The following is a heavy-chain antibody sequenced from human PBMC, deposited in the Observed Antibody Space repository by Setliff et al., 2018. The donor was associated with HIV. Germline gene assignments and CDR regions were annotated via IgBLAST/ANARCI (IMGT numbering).Heavy chain of an antibody. CDR1: GYSISSGYY. CDR3: ARGTTLNVVPDAFEI. J-gene: IGHJ3*02. CDR2: IYHAGNT. V-gene: IGHV4-38-2*02. D-gene: IGHD4-17*01. Sequence: PSETLSLTCTVTGYSISSGYYWAWIRQPTGKGLEWIGHIYHAGNTYYNPSLKSRVTISVDTSKNQISLRLNSLTAADTALYYCARGTTLNVVPDAFEIWGQGTMVTVSS.